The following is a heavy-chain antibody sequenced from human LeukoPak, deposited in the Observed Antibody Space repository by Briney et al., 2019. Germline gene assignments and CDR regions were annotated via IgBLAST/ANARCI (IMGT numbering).Heavy chain of an antibody. V-gene: IGHV1-2*02. J-gene: IGHJ4*02. CDR3: AREEWRSSYSSWPNRREFDY. CDR2: INPNSGGT. Sequence: VASVKVSCKASGYTFTGYYMHWVRQAPGQGLEWMGWINPNSGGTNYAQKFQGRVTMTRDTSISTAYMELSRLRSDDTAVYYCAREEWRSSYSSWPNRREFDYWGQGTLVTVSS. CDR1: GYTFTGYY. D-gene: IGHD1-26*01.